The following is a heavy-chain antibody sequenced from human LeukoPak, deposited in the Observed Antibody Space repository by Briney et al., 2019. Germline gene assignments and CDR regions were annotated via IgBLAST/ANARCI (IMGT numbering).Heavy chain of an antibody. D-gene: IGHD3-10*01. CDR1: GFTVSSNY. CDR3: ARHSGVLAPKPSSVWSRRTPVRGGTSYAFDI. CDR2: TYSGGTT. Sequence: GGSLRLSCAASGFTVSSNYMTWVRQAPGKGLEWVSLTYSGGTTYYTDSVKGRFTISRDDFKNTLQLQINSLRAEDTAVYYCARHSGVLAPKPSSVWSRRTPVRGGTSYAFDIWGQGTMVTVSS. J-gene: IGHJ3*02. V-gene: IGHV3-66*04.